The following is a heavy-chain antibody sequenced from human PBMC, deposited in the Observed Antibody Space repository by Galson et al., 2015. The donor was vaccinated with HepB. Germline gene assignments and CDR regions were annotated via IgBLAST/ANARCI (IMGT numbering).Heavy chain of an antibody. CDR1: GFTLSGYW. V-gene: IGHV3-74*01. D-gene: IGHD3-22*01. CDR2: INSDGSST. J-gene: IGHJ4*02. CDR3: IRSRSNYYGFFDY. Sequence: SLRLSCAASGFTLSGYWTHWVRQGTGMGLVWVSSINSDGSSTSYADSVRGRFTISRDNAKNTLYLQMNDLRVDDTGFYYCIRSRSNYYGFFDYWGQGTLVTASS.